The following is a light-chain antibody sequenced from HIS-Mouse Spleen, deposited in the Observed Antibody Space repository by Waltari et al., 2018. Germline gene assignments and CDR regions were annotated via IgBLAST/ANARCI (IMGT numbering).Light chain of an antibody. CDR3: QAWDSSYSV. Sequence: SYELTQPPPVSVSPGQTASITCPGDKLGDKYACWYQQKPGHSPVLVIYQDSKRPSGIPERFSGSNSGNTATLTISGTQAMDEADYYCQAWDSSYSVFGGGTKLTVL. V-gene: IGLV3-1*01. CDR1: KLGDKY. CDR2: QDS. J-gene: IGLJ2*01.